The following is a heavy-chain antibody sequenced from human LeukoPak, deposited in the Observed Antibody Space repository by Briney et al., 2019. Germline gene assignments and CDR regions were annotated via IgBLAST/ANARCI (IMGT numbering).Heavy chain of an antibody. D-gene: IGHD3-10*01. CDR3: AKFTGSELDAFDI. CDR2: ISGSGGST. V-gene: IGHV3-23*01. Sequence: GGSLRLSCAASGFTFSSYAMSWVRQAPGKGLEWVSAISGSGGSTYYADSVKGRFTISRDNSKNTLYLQMNSLRAEDTAVHYCAKFTGSELDAFDIWGQGTMVTVSS. J-gene: IGHJ3*02. CDR1: GFTFSSYA.